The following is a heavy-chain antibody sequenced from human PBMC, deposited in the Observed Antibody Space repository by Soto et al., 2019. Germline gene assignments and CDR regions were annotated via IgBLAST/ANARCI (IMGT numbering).Heavy chain of an antibody. CDR3: ARGPTKQLWSVRYYDGMDV. V-gene: IGHV1-69*18. CDR2: IIPIFGTV. D-gene: IGHD5-18*01. CDR1: GGTFSSSA. Sequence: QVQLVQSGAEVKKPGSSVKVSCKASGGTFSSSAITWVRQAPGQGLEWMGMIIPIFGTVNYAQKFQGRVTITADESTSTAYLELSSLTSDDTAGYYCARGPTKQLWSVRYYDGMDVWGLGTTVTVSS. J-gene: IGHJ6*02.